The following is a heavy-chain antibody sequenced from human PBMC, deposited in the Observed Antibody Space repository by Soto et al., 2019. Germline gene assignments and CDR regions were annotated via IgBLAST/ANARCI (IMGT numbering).Heavy chain of an antibody. J-gene: IGHJ4*02. V-gene: IGHV5-51*01. D-gene: IGHD3-3*01. CDR3: ARHTTIFGAIVLEA. CDR1: GYSFSSYW. CDR2: IFPGASDT. Sequence: PGESLKISCKGSGYSFSSYWIGWVRQMPGKGLEWMGVIFPGASDTRYSPSFQGQVTISADKSISTAYLQWSSLRASDTAMYYCARHTTIFGAIVLEAWGQGTLVTVSS.